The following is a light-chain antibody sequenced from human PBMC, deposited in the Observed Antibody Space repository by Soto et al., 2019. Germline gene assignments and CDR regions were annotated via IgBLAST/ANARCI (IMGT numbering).Light chain of an antibody. Sequence: DIQMTQSPSPLSASVGDRVTITCQTSQNIGNFLNWYRQNPGKAPDLLIYDASNLETGVPSRFSGSGSGTHFTFTISSLQPEDTATYYCQQYDNLHLTFGGGTKVEIK. J-gene: IGKJ4*01. CDR3: QQYDNLHLT. V-gene: IGKV1-33*01. CDR1: QNIGNF. CDR2: DAS.